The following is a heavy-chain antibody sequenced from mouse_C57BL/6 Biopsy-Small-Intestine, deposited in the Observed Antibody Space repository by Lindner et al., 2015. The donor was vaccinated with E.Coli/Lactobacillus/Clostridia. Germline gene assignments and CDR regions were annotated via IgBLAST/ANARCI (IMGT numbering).Heavy chain of an antibody. V-gene: IGHV1-82*01. J-gene: IGHJ2*01. Sequence: VQLQESGPELVKPGASVKISCKASAYVFSSSWMNWVKQRPGKGLEWIGRIYPGDGDTHYNGKFKGKATLTADKSSSTAYIQLFSLTSEDSAVYYCAREDLDYDGSPFDYWGQGTTLTVSS. CDR3: AREDLDYDGSPFDY. D-gene: IGHD1-1*01. CDR1: AYVFSSSW. CDR2: IYPGDGDT.